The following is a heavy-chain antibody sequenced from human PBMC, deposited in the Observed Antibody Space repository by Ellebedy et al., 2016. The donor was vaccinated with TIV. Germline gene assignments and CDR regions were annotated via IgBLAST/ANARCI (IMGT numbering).Heavy chain of an antibody. CDR3: AAGYSHGWYVGWFDP. J-gene: IGHJ5*02. V-gene: IGHV5-51*01. Sequence: GESLKISCQASGYSFASSWIAWVRQMPGKGLEWMGIIYSDDSDTRYSPSFQGQVTISVDKSISTAYLQWSSLKVSDTAMYYCAAGYSHGWYVGWFDPWGQGTLVTVSS. CDR2: IYSDDSDT. D-gene: IGHD6-19*01. CDR1: GYSFASSW.